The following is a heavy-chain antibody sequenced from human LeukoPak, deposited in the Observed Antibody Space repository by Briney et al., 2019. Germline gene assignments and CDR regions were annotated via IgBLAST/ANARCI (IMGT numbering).Heavy chain of an antibody. D-gene: IGHD2-15*01. V-gene: IGHV3-48*03. CDR3: ARDFGCSADSCFSGFDY. Sequence: PGGSLRLSCAASGFTFSSYEMNWVRQAPGKGLEWVSYISSSGSTIYYADSVKGRFTISRDNAKNSLCLQMNSLRAEDTAVYFCARDFGCSADSCFSGFDYWGQGTLVTVSS. CDR2: ISSSGSTI. CDR1: GFTFSSYE. J-gene: IGHJ4*02.